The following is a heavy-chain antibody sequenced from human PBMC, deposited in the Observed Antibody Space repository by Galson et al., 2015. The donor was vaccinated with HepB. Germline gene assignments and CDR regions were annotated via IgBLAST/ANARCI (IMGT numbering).Heavy chain of an antibody. CDR2: IVVGSGNT. D-gene: IGHD6-19*01. CDR3: AADPYSSGWDDAFDI. V-gene: IGHV1-58*02. Sequence: SVKVSCKASGFTFTSSAMQWVRQARGQRLEWIGWIVVGSGNTNYAQKFQERVTITRDMSTSTAYMELSSLRSEDTAVYYCAADPYSSGWDDAFDIWGQGTMVTVSS. J-gene: IGHJ3*02. CDR1: GFTFTSSA.